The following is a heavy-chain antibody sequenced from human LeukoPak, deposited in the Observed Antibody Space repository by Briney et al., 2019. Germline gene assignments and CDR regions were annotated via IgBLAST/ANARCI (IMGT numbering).Heavy chain of an antibody. D-gene: IGHD2-2*01. J-gene: IGHJ6*02. CDR3: TTDRYCSSTSCSGGHYYYYYYGMDV. CDR2: IKSKTDGGTT. Sequence: GGSLRLSCAASGFTFSNPWMNWVRQAPGKGLEWVGRIKSKTDGGTTDYAAPVKGRFTISRDDSKNTLYLRMNSLKTEDTAVYYCTTDRYCSSTSCSGGHYYYYYYGMDVWGQGTTVTVSS. CDR1: GFTFSNPW. V-gene: IGHV3-15*07.